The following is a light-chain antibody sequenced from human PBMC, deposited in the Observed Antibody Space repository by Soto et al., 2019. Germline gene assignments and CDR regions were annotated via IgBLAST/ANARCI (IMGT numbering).Light chain of an antibody. CDR2: RNN. CDR3: AAWDGSLPGEV. Sequence: QSVLTQPPSASGTPGQTVTISCSGSSSNIGSAYIYWYQHLPGTAPKLLIYRNNQRPSGVPDRFSASKSGTSASLAISGLRSEDDADYYCAAWDGSLPGEVFGGGTKLTVL. V-gene: IGLV1-47*01. J-gene: IGLJ2*01. CDR1: SSNIGSAY.